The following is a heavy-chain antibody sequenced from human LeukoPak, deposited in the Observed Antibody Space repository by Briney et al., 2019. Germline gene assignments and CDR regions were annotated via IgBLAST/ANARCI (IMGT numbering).Heavy chain of an antibody. D-gene: IGHD1-26*01. Sequence: SETLSLXCTVSGGSISSYYWSWIRQPPGKGLEWIGYIYYSGSTSYNPSLKSRVTISVDTSKKQFSLKLSSVTAADTAVYYCARVREGRGYYYYMDVWGIGTTVTVSS. CDR3: ARVREGRGYYYYMDV. J-gene: IGHJ6*03. CDR1: GGSISSYY. V-gene: IGHV4-59*01. CDR2: IYYSGST.